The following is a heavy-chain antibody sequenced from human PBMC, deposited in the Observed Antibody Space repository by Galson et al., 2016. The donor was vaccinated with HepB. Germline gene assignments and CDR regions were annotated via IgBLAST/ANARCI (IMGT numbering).Heavy chain of an antibody. D-gene: IGHD4-17*01. CDR1: GFTFSSCA. J-gene: IGHJ3*01. CDR3: AKDTAYGDHLSTDAIDV. V-gene: IGHV3-23*01. CDR2: VSGSGYTT. Sequence: SLRLSCAASGFTFSSCAMIWVRQAPGKGLDWVSSVSGSGYTTYYPESVKGRFTISRDNSKNTLYLQMNNLRAEDSALYYCAKDTAYGDHLSTDAIDVWGQGTMVTVSS.